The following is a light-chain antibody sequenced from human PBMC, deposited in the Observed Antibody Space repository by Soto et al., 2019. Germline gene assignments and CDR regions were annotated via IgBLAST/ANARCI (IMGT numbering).Light chain of an antibody. CDR1: QSVNNKY. J-gene: IGKJ3*01. Sequence: EIVLTQSPGTLSLSPGERATLSCRASQSVNNKYLTWYQQKPGQAPRLLIYGASSRATGIPDRFSGSGSGTDFTLTMSRLEPEDFAVYYCQQYGSSPFTFGPGTKVDIK. CDR2: GAS. CDR3: QQYGSSPFT. V-gene: IGKV3-20*01.